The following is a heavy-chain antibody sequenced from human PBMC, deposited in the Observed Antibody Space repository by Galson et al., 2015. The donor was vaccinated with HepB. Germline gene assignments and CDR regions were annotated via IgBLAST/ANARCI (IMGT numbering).Heavy chain of an antibody. CDR3: ARDLSSEVAAADY. D-gene: IGHD6-13*01. CDR2: INPNSGGT. V-gene: IGHV1-2*02. Sequence: SVKVSCKASGYTFTGYYMHWVRQAPGQGLEWMGWINPNSGGTNYAQKFQGRVTMTRDTSISTAYMELSRLRSDDTAVYYCARDLSSEVAAADYWGQGTLVTVSS. CDR1: GYTFTGYY. J-gene: IGHJ4*02.